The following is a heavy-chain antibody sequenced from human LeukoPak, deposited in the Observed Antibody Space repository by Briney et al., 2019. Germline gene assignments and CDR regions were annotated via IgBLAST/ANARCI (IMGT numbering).Heavy chain of an antibody. J-gene: IGHJ6*02. D-gene: IGHD5-12*01. CDR2: IKQDGSEK. CDR3: ARDHSYEFSGYDYYYYGMDV. V-gene: IGHV3-7*01. Sequence: GGSLRLSCAASGFTFSSYWMSWVRQAPGKGLEWVANIKQDGSEKYYVDSVKGRFTISRDNAKNSLYLQMNSLSAEDTAVYYCARDHSYEFSGYDYYYYGMDVWGQGTTVTVSS. CDR1: GFTFSSYW.